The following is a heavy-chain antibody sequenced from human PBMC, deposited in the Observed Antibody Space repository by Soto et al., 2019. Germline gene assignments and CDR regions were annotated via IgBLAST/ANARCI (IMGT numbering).Heavy chain of an antibody. V-gene: IGHV4-34*01. CDR1: GGSFSGYY. D-gene: IGHD2-2*01. Sequence: SETLSLTCAVYGGSFSGYYWSWIRQPPGKGLEWIGEINHSGSTNYNPSLKSRVTISVDTSKNQFSLKLSSVTAADTAVYYCARGFSTRTNYYYYYMDVWGKGTTVTVSS. CDR3: ARGFSTRTNYYYYYMDV. J-gene: IGHJ6*03. CDR2: INHSGST.